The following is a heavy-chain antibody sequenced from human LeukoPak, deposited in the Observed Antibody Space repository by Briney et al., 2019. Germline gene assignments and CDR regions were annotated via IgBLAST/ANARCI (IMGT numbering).Heavy chain of an antibody. CDR1: AFSFSNYN. CDR3: AELGITMIGGV. J-gene: IGHJ6*04. CDR2: ITSSGSYI. V-gene: IGHV3-21*01. Sequence: NPGGSLRLSCAASAFSFSNYNMNWVRQAPGKGLEWVSSITSSGSYIYYADSVKGRFTISRDNAKNSLYLQLNSLRAEDTAVYYCAELGITMIGGVWGKGTTVTISS. D-gene: IGHD3-10*02.